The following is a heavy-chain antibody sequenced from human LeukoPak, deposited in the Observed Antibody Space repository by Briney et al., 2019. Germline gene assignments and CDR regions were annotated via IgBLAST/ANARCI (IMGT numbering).Heavy chain of an antibody. J-gene: IGHJ4*02. D-gene: IGHD2-15*01. CDR1: GFTSSSYW. CDR2: IKQDGSEK. Sequence: AGSLRLSCAASGFTSSSYWMSWVRQAPGKGLEWVANIKQDGSEKYYVDSVKGRFTISRDNAKNSLYLQMNSLRAEDTAVYYCARGGDIVVVVAAETEYYFDYWGQGTLVTVSS. V-gene: IGHV3-7*03. CDR3: ARGGDIVVVVAAETEYYFDY.